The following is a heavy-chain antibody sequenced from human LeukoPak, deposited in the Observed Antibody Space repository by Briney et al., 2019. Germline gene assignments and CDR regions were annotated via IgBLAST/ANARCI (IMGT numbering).Heavy chain of an antibody. J-gene: IGHJ5*02. CDR2: ISFDGSNK. CDR1: GFTFSSYD. D-gene: IGHD1-26*01. V-gene: IGHV3-30*03. Sequence: SGGSLRLSCAASGFTFSSYDMHWVRQAPGKGLEWVALISFDGSNKYCADSVKGRFTISRDNSKNTLYLQMNSLRDDDTAVYYCVRGVGVSRFNYFDPWGQGTLVTVSS. CDR3: VRGVGVSRFNYFDP.